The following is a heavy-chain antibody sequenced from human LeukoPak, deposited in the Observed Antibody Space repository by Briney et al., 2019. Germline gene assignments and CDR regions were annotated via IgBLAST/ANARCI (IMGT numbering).Heavy chain of an antibody. Sequence: GGSLRLSCAASGFTFSSYGMHWVRQAPGKGLEWVAVISYDGSNKYYADSVKGRFTISRDNSKNTLYLQMNSLRAEDTAVYYCAKSGGSGSYYPPYYFDYWGQGTLVTVSS. D-gene: IGHD1-26*01. V-gene: IGHV3-30*18. CDR1: GFTFSSYG. CDR2: ISYDGSNK. CDR3: AKSGGSGSYYPPYYFDY. J-gene: IGHJ4*02.